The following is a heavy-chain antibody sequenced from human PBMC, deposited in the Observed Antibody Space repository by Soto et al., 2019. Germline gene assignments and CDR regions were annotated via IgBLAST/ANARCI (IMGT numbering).Heavy chain of an antibody. D-gene: IGHD6-13*01. Sequence: QPGGSLRLSCAASGFTFSSYGMHWVRQAPGKGLEWVAVISYDGSNKYYADSVKGRFTISRDNSKNTLYLQMNSPRTEDTAVYYCAKDSGPGIAAAANWFDPWGQGTLVTVPQ. J-gene: IGHJ5*02. V-gene: IGHV3-30*18. CDR2: ISYDGSNK. CDR1: GFTFSSYG. CDR3: AKDSGPGIAAAANWFDP.